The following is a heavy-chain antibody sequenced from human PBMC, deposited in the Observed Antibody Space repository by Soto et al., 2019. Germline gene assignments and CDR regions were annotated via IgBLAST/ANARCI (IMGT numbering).Heavy chain of an antibody. D-gene: IGHD5-18*01. J-gene: IGHJ4*02. Sequence: EVQLLESGGGLVQPGGSLRLSCAASGFTFSSYAMSWVRQAPGKGLEWVSAISGSGGSTYYADSVKGRFTISRDNSKNTLYLQMNSLIAEDTAVYYCARYTAMVPVFDYWGQGTLVTVSS. CDR2: ISGSGGST. V-gene: IGHV3-23*01. CDR3: ARYTAMVPVFDY. CDR1: GFTFSSYA.